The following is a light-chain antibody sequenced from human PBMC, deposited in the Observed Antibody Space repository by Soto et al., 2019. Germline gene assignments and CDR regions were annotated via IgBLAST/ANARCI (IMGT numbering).Light chain of an antibody. V-gene: IGKV1-39*01. CDR1: QSINSY. Sequence: DIQMPQSPSSLSASVGDRVTITCRASQSINSYLNWYQQKPGKAPKLLIYAASSLQSGVPSRFRGSGSGTEFALTISILQPEDFATDYCQQSYSTLDFGVGTKVEIK. J-gene: IGKJ4*01. CDR3: QQSYSTLD. CDR2: AAS.